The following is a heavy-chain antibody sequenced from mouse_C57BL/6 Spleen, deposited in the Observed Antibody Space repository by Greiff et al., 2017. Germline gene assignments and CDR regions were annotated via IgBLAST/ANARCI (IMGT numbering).Heavy chain of an antibody. J-gene: IGHJ1*03. D-gene: IGHD2-2*01. CDR1: GYTFTSYW. CDR2: IDPSDSET. CDR3: AKDGYDGDWYFDV. V-gene: IGHV1-52*01. Sequence: QVQLQQPGAELVRPGSSVKLSCKASGYTFTSYWMHWVKQRPIQGLEWIGNIDPSDSETHYNQKFKDKATLTVDKSSSTAYMQLSSLTSEDSAVYYCAKDGYDGDWYFDVWGTGTTVTVSS.